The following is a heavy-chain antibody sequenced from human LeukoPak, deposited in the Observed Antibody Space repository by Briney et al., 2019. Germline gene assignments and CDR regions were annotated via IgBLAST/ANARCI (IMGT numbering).Heavy chain of an antibody. CDR3: ARDGRSGTPEFDY. CDR1: GGSISNSY. J-gene: IGHJ4*02. CDR2: GHYSGCT. V-gene: IGHV4-59*01. D-gene: IGHD1-1*01. Sequence: SETLSLTCTVSGGSISNSYWSWVRQPPGKGLEWIGYGHYSGCTKYNPSLKSRVTISVETSKNQFSLRLSSVTAADTGVYYCARDGRSGTPEFDYWGQGTLVTVSS.